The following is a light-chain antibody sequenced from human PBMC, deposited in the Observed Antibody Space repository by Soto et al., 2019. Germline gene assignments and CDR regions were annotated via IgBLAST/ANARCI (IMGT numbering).Light chain of an antibody. Sequence: DIQMTQSPCSLSASVGDRVTITCRASQSISSYLNWYQQKPGKAPKLLIYAASSLQSGVPSRFSGSGSGTDFTLTISSLQPEDFATYYCQQSYSTLTFGPGTKVDIK. CDR1: QSISSY. CDR3: QQSYSTLT. CDR2: AAS. J-gene: IGKJ3*01. V-gene: IGKV1-39*01.